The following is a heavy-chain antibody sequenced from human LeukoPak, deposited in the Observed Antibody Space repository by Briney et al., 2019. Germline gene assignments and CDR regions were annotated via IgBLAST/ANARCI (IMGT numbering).Heavy chain of an antibody. CDR2: IYYSGST. V-gene: IGHV4-31*03. CDR3: ARMTTVTPAQTGFDP. D-gene: IGHD4-17*01. J-gene: IGHJ5*02. CDR1: GGSLSSGGYY. Sequence: SETLSLTCTVSGGSLSSGGYYWSWIRPHPGKGLECIGYIYYSGSTYYNPSLKSRVTISVDTSKNQFSLKLSSVTAADTAVYYCARMTTVTPAQTGFDPWGQGTLVTVSS.